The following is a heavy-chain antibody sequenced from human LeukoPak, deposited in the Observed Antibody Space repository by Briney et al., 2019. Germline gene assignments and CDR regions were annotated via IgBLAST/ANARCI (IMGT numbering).Heavy chain of an antibody. V-gene: IGHV1-2*06. CDR3: ARDHGDGGEVAFDI. Sequence: ASVKVSCKASGYTFTGYYMHWVRQAPGQGLEWMGRINPNSGGTNYAQKFQGRVTMTRDTSISTAYMELSRLRSDDTAVYYCARDHGDGGEVAFDIWGQGTMVTVSS. J-gene: IGHJ3*02. CDR2: INPNSGGT. D-gene: IGHD4-17*01. CDR1: GYTFTGYY.